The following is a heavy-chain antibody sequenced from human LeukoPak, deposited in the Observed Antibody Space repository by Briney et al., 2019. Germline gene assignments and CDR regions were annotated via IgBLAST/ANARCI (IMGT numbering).Heavy chain of an antibody. J-gene: IGHJ4*02. CDR2: INHSGST. V-gene: IGHV4-34*01. CDR1: GGSFSGYY. D-gene: IGHD3-22*01. CDR3: ASHITTDPPEDY. Sequence: SETLSLTCAVYGGSFSGYYWSWIRQPPGKGLEWIGEINHSGSTNYNPSLKSRVTISVDTSKNQFSLKLSSVTAADTAVYYCASHITTDPPEDYWGQGTLVTVSS.